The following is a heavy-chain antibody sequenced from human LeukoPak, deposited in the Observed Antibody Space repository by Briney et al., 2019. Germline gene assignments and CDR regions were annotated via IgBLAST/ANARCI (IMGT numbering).Heavy chain of an antibody. J-gene: IGHJ6*03. CDR2: IYTSGST. V-gene: IGHV4-4*07. Sequence: PSETPSLTCTVSGGSISSYYWSWIRQPAGKGLEWIGRIYTSGSTNYNPSLKSRVTMSVDTSKNQFSLKLSSVTAADTAVYYCARGVKDGAIGVYYMDVWGKGTTVTVSS. D-gene: IGHD1-26*01. CDR1: GGSISSYY. CDR3: ARGVKDGAIGVYYMDV.